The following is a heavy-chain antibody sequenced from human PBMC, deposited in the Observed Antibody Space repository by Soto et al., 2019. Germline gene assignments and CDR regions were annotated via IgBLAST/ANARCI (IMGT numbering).Heavy chain of an antibody. J-gene: IGHJ6*02. V-gene: IGHV1-69*05. CDR3: AAELGFGKLSVV. Sequence: GASVKVSCKASGDTFKNCVISWVRQAPGQGLEWMGGIIPLFGTTDFAQRFQGRLTITTDESTTTAYMELSRLRSEDTATYCCAAELGFGKLSVVWGQGTTVTVSS. D-gene: IGHD3-10*01. CDR2: IIPLFGTT. CDR1: GDTFKNCV.